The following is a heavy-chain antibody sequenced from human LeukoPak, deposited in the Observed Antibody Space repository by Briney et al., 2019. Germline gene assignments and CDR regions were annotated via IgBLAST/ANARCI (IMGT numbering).Heavy chain of an antibody. CDR3: ARGWFEGYFQH. J-gene: IGHJ1*01. Sequence: GGSLRLSCAASGFTFSSYWMSWVREAPGKGLEWVANIKQDGSEKYYVDSVKGRFTISRDNAKNSLYLQMNSLRAEDTAVYYCARGWFEGYFQHWGQGTLVTVSS. CDR2: IKQDGSEK. CDR1: GFTFSSYW. D-gene: IGHD3-10*01. V-gene: IGHV3-7*03.